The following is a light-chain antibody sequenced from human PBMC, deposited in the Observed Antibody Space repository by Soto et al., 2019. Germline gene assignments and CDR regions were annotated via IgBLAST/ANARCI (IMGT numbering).Light chain of an antibody. CDR1: SSDVRTYNL. J-gene: IGLJ1*01. Sequence: QSVLTQPASVSGSPGQSITISCTGTSSDVRTYNLVSWYQQHPDKAPKLIIYEGSKRPSGLSNRFSGSKSGNTASLTISGLQAEDEADYYCCSYAGSSTPYVFGTGTKLTVL. CDR3: CSYAGSSTPYV. CDR2: EGS. V-gene: IGLV2-23*01.